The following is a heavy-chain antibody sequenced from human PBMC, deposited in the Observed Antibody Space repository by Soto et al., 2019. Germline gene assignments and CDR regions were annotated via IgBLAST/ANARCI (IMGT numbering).Heavy chain of an antibody. Sequence: GGSLRLSSEASGFTFSSYAISWVRQAPGKGLEWVSAISGSGGSTYYADSVKGRFTISRDNSKNTQYLQMNSLRAEDTAVYYCAKRGYTDFDYWGQGTLVTVSS. CDR1: GFTFSSYA. CDR3: AKRGYTDFDY. J-gene: IGHJ4*02. CDR2: ISGSGGST. V-gene: IGHV3-23*01. D-gene: IGHD3-16*02.